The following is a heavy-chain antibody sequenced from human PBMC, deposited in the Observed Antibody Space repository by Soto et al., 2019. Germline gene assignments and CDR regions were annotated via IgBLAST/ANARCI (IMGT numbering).Heavy chain of an antibody. J-gene: IGHJ2*01. V-gene: IGHV3-48*03. D-gene: IGHD3-10*01. Sequence: EVEVVESGGELVRPGGSLRLSCTVSGFNFSRYEMNWVRQAPGMGLEWMSFIGTGRSPAYYANSVKGRFTIYRDNAQNSVVLQMGELTVDDTAVYYCARYRDRFDIYYGYFDLWARGTAVTVPS. CDR3: ARYRDRFDIYYGYFDL. CDR1: GFNFSRYE. CDR2: IGTGRSPA.